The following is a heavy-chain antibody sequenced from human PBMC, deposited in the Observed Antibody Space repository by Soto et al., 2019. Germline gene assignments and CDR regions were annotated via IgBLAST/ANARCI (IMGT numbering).Heavy chain of an antibody. CDR3: AKGGVVVVPAATTAINWFDP. Sequence: GGSLRLSCAASGFTFSGYAMSWVRQAPGKGLEWVSGISGSGATTYYTDSVKGRFTISRDNSKNTLHLQMNSLRADDTAVYYCAKGGVVVVPAATTAINWFDPWGQGTLVTVSS. CDR1: GFTFSGYA. J-gene: IGHJ5*02. D-gene: IGHD2-2*01. CDR2: ISGSGATT. V-gene: IGHV3-23*01.